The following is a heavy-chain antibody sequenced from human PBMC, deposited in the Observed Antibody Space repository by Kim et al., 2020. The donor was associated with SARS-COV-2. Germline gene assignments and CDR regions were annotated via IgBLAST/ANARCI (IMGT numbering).Heavy chain of an antibody. Sequence: GGSLRLSCAASGFIFTSYSMNWVRQAPGKGLEWVSYISGSGTDIYYADSVKGRFTISRDNAWNSLYLQMNSLRDEDAAIYDCARDLKGYYSVDYWGQGAIVTLSS. CDR3: ARDLKGYYSVDY. J-gene: IGHJ4*02. CDR2: ISGSGTDI. V-gene: IGHV3-48*02. CDR1: GFIFTSYS. D-gene: IGHD3-22*01.